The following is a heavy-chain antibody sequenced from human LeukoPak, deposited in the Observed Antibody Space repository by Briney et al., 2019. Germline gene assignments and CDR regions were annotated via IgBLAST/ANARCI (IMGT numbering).Heavy chain of an antibody. V-gene: IGHV1-8*01. Sequence: GASVTVSCTASGYTFTSYDINWVRQATGQGLEWMGWMNPNSGNTGYAQKFQGRVTMTRNTSISTAYMELSSLRSEDTAVYYCAREGRDYGGNANYYYGMDVWGQGTTATVSS. CDR1: GYTFTSYD. D-gene: IGHD4-23*01. CDR3: AREGRDYGGNANYYYGMDV. J-gene: IGHJ6*02. CDR2: MNPNSGNT.